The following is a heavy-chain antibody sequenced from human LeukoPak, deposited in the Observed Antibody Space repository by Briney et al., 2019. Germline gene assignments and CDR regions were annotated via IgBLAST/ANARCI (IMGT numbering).Heavy chain of an antibody. CDR1: GDSMTSYY. J-gene: IGHJ3*02. V-gene: IGHV4-59*08. CDR2: IYYSGTS. CDR3: ARHDQVSTSSPKFNDAFDI. Sequence: SETLSLTCTVSGDSMTSYYWSWIRQPPGKGLEWIGNIYYSGTSNYNPSLRSRVTISEDTSKSQFSLELNSVTVADTAVYYCARHDQVSTSSPKFNDAFDIWGQGTMVTVSS. D-gene: IGHD2-2*01.